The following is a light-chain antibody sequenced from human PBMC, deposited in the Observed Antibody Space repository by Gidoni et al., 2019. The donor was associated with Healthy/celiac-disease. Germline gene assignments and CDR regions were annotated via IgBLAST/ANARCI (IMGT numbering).Light chain of an antibody. V-gene: IGKV1-27*01. CDR3: QKYNSAPPLVT. CDR1: QGISNY. CDR2: AAS. Sequence: DIQMTQSPSSLSASVGDRVTIPCRASQGISNYLAWYQQKPGKVPKLLIYAASTLQSGVPSRFSGSGSGTDFTLTISSLQTEDVATYYCQKYNSAPPLVTFGPGTKVDIK. J-gene: IGKJ3*01.